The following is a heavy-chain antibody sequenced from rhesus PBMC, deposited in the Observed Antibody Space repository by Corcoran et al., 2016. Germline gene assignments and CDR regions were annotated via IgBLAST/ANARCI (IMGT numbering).Heavy chain of an antibody. CDR1: GGTISSGYYY. D-gene: IGHD5-36*01. Sequence: QVQLQESGPGVVKPSETLSLTCAVSGGTISSGYYYWSWIRQPPGKGLEWIGGIYSNSERTNDTPSLKSRFTISKDTSKNQFALKLSSGTATDTAVDYCAREYSYGNIDYWGQGVLVTVSS. J-gene: IGHJ4*01. CDR3: AREYSYGNIDY. V-gene: IGHV4S12*01. CDR2: IYSNSERT.